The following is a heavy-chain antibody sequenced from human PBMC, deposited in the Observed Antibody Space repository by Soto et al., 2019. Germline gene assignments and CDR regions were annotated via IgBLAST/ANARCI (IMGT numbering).Heavy chain of an antibody. CDR1: GFTFSSYA. Sequence: GGSLRLSCAASGFTFSSYAMSWVRQAPGKGLEWVSAISGSGGSTYYADSVKGRFTISRDNSKNTLYLQMNSLRAEDTAVYYCANLPEGSSGWYVNTFDYWGQGTLVTVSS. V-gene: IGHV3-23*01. J-gene: IGHJ4*02. CDR2: ISGSGGST. CDR3: ANLPEGSSGWYVNTFDY. D-gene: IGHD6-19*01.